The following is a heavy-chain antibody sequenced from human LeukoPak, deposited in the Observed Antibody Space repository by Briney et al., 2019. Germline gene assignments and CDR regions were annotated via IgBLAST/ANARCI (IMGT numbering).Heavy chain of an antibody. CDR3: ARLKFYDSTGYSPGYYMDV. CDR1: GGSIISNY. J-gene: IGHJ6*03. Sequence: SETLSLTCTVSGGSIISNYWSWIRQSAGTGLEWIGRIYGSGITDYNSSLKSRVTMSLDTSRKQFSLRLTSVTAADTAVYYCARLKFYDSTGYSPGYYMDVWGKGTTVSVFS. V-gene: IGHV4-4*07. CDR2: IYGSGIT. D-gene: IGHD3-22*01.